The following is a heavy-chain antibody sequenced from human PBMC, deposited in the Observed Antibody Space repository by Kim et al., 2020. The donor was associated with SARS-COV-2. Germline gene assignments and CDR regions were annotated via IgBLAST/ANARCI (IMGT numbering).Heavy chain of an antibody. Sequence: SETLSLTCTVSGGSISRGHYYWGWLRPPPGKALEWIGSIYYTGANYYNPSLHSRVSISLDTSKYQLSLKLRSVTAAVTSVFYCSSPLVTWYHYRLDSWG. D-gene: IGHD3-16*02. CDR1: GGSISRGHYY. CDR3: SSPLVTWYHYRLDS. V-gene: IGHV4-39*01. CDR2: IYYTGAN. J-gene: IGHJ5*01.